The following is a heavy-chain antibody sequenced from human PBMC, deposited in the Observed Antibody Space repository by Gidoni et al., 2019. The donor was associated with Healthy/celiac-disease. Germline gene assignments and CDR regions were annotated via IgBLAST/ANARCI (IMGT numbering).Heavy chain of an antibody. CDR1: GGSVSSGSYY. CDR3: ARGRGTSRRMDV. V-gene: IGHV4-61*01. CDR2: IYYSGST. D-gene: IGHD2-2*01. Sequence: QVQLQESGPGLVQPSETLSLTCTVSGGSVSSGSYYWSWIRQPPGKGLEWIGYIYYSGSTNYNPSLKSRVTISVDTSKNQFSLKLSSVTAADTAVYYCARGRGTSRRMDVWGQGTTVTVSS. J-gene: IGHJ6*02.